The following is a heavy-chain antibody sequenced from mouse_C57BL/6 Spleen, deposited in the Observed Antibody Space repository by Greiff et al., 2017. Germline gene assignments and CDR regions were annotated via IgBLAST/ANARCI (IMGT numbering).Heavy chain of an antibody. D-gene: IGHD2-10*02. Sequence: VQLKESGPELVKPGASVKIPCKASGYTFTDYNMDWVKQSHGKSLEWIGDINPNNGGTIYNQKFKGKATLTVDKSSSTAYMELRSLTSEDTAVYYCARLYGNYDYAMDYWGQGTSVTVSS. CDR3: ARLYGNYDYAMDY. CDR2: INPNNGGT. V-gene: IGHV1-18*01. CDR1: GYTFTDYN. J-gene: IGHJ4*01.